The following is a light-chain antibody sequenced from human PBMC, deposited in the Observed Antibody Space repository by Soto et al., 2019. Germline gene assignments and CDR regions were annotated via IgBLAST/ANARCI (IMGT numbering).Light chain of an antibody. J-gene: IGKJ5*01. CDR2: DAY. CDR1: QSFRGL. Sequence: EVVLTQSPVTLSSSPGESATLSCRASQSFRGLLAWYQQKPGQAPRLLIYDAYNRATGIPPRFSGSGSGTDFTLTISSLEPEDSAVYYCQQRHMWPITFGQGTRLEIK. CDR3: QQRHMWPIT. V-gene: IGKV3-11*01.